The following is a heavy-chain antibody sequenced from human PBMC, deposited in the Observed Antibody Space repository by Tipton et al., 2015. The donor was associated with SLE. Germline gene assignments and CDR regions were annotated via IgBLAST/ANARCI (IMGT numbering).Heavy chain of an antibody. D-gene: IGHD1-26*01. CDR3: ARVVGEKYLGYFDL. CDR2: INPNSGGT. V-gene: IGHV1-2*02. J-gene: IGHJ2*01. CDR1: GYTFTGYY. Sequence: QSGAEVKKPGASVKVSCKPSGYTFTGYYVHWVRQAPGQGLEWMGWINPNSGGTNYAQKFQGRVTMTRDTSISTAYMELSRLRSDDTAVYYCARVVGEKYLGYFDLWGRGTLVSVSS.